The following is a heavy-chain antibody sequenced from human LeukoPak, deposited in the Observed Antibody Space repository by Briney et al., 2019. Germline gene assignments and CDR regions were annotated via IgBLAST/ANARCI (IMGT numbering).Heavy chain of an antibody. Sequence: GGSLRLSCAACGFTFSSYWMSWVRQAPGKGLEWVANIKQDGSEKYYVDSVKGRFTISRDNAKNSLYLQMNSLRAEDTAVYYCARDPRFGESFDFWGQGTLVTVSS. CDR1: GFTFSSYW. J-gene: IGHJ4*02. CDR3: ARDPRFGESFDF. CDR2: IKQDGSEK. D-gene: IGHD3-10*01. V-gene: IGHV3-7*01.